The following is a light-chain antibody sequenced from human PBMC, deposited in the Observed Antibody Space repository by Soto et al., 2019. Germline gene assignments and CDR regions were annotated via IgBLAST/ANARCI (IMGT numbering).Light chain of an antibody. CDR2: DAS. J-gene: IGKJ3*01. V-gene: IGKV3-11*01. Sequence: EIVLTQSPATLSLSPGERATISCRASQSVSSYLAWYQQKPGQAPRLLIYDASNRATGIPARFSGSGSGTDFYLTISSLEPEAVSVYYCQKRSNGFTFGPGTKVDIK. CDR1: QSVSSY. CDR3: QKRSNGFT.